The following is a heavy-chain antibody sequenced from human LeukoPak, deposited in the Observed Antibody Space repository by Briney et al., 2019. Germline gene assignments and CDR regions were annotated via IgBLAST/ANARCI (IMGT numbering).Heavy chain of an antibody. D-gene: IGHD2/OR15-2a*01. V-gene: IGHV3-43*02. CDR2: IKADGSGT. CDR3: ATWAFYHNLDV. Sequence: GSLRLSCAASGFTIGPYAMYWVRQGPGGGLEWVSVIKADGSGTFYADSVRGRFTTSRDNSKNSLYLQMNSLTSEDTALYYCATWAFYHNLDVWGQGTTVIVSS. CDR1: GFTIGPYA. J-gene: IGHJ6*02.